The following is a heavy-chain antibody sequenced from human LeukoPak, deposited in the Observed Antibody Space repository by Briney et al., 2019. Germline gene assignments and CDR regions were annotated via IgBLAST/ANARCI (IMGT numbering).Heavy chain of an antibody. Sequence: GASVKVSCTASGGTFSSYTISWVRQAPGQGLEWMGRIIPILGIANYAQKFQGRVTITADKSTSTAYMELSSLRSEDTAVYYCARDWGYDSSGYNRRKYNWFDPWGQGTLVTVSS. CDR3: ARDWGYDSSGYNRRKYNWFDP. CDR2: IIPILGIA. CDR1: GGTFSSYT. V-gene: IGHV1-69*04. D-gene: IGHD3-22*01. J-gene: IGHJ5*02.